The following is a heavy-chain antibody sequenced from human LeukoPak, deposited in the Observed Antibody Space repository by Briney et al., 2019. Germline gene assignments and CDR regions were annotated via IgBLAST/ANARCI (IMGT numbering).Heavy chain of an antibody. J-gene: IGHJ4*02. CDR2: IRSKAYGGTT. CDR1: GFTFGDYA. Sequence: GGSLRLSCTASGFTFGDYAMSWVRQAPGKGLGWVGFIRSKAYGGTTEYAASVKGRFTISRDDSKSIAYLQMNSLKTEDTAVYYCTRGTSDYGDYGAASVQNLDYWGQGTLVTVSS. D-gene: IGHD4-17*01. CDR3: TRGTSDYGDYGAASVQNLDY. V-gene: IGHV3-49*04.